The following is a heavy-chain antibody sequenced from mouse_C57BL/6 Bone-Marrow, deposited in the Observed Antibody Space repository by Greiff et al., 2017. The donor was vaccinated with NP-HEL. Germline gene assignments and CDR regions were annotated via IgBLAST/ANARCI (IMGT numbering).Heavy chain of an antibody. CDR3: VHGSSFYWYFDV. CDR2: IYPSDGST. V-gene: IGHV1-78*01. D-gene: IGHD1-1*01. Sequence: VQLQQSDAELVKPGASVKISCKVSGYTFTDHTIHWMKQRPEQGLEWIGYIYPSDGSTKYNEMFKGKATFTADKSSSTAYMQLNSLTSEDSAVYFCVHGSSFYWYFDVWGTGTTVTVSS. CDR1: GYTFTDHT. J-gene: IGHJ1*03.